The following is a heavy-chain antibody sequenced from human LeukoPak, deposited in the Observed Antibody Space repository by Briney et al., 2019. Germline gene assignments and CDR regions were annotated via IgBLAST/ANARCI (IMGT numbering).Heavy chain of an antibody. CDR2: ISGSGGST. J-gene: IGHJ4*02. CDR3: AKVYGSGSYNSFDY. CDR1: GYTFSSYA. D-gene: IGHD3-10*01. V-gene: IGHV3-23*01. Sequence: GGSLRLSCAASGYTFSSYAMSWVRQAPGKGLEWVSFISGSGGSTYYADSVKGRFTVSRDSSKNTLYLQMNSLRAEDTAVYYCAKVYGSGSYNSFDYWGQGTLVTVSS.